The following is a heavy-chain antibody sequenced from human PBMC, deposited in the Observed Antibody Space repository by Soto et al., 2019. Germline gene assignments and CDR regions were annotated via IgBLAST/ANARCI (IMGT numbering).Heavy chain of an antibody. Sequence: PSETLSLTCSFSVVSINNYEYYCTWIRQPPWEGLEWIGHIYYTGSTSYNPSLKSRVTISLDTSKNQFSLKVNSVSAADTAVYYCARDRSNSTDFFDSWGQGTLVIVS. V-gene: IGHV4-30-4*01. J-gene: IGHJ4*02. CDR3: ARDRSNSTDFFDS. CDR1: VVSINNYEYY. CDR2: IYYTGST. D-gene: IGHD1-1*01.